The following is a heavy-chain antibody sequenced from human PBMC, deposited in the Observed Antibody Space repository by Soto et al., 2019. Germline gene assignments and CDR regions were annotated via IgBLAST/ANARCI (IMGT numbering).Heavy chain of an antibody. Sequence: MASETLSLTCAVSGGSFSGYYWGWVRQPPGKGLEWVGEINYSGSTNYNPSLKRRVTISVDTSKNQVSLKVTSVTAADTAMYYCARRNYFYALDVWGQGTTVTVSS. V-gene: IGHV4-34*01. CDR1: GGSFSGYY. CDR3: ARRNYFYALDV. CDR2: INYSGST. J-gene: IGHJ6*02.